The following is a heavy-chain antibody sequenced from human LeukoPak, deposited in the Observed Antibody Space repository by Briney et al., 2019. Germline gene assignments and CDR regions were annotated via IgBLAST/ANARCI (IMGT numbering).Heavy chain of an antibody. V-gene: IGHV3-23*01. D-gene: IGHD5-24*01. CDR2: ISGSGGST. J-gene: IGHJ4*02. CDR1: GFTFSSYT. Sequence: GGSLRLSCAASGFTFSSYTMSWVRQAPGKGLEWVSAISGSGGSTYYADSVKGRFTISRDNSKNTLYLQMNSLRAEDTAVYYCAKAYVEMATINYFDYWGQGTLVTVSS. CDR3: AKAYVEMATINYFDY.